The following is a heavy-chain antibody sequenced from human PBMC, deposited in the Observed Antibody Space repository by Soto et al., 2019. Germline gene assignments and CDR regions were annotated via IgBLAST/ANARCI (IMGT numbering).Heavy chain of an antibody. CDR2: ISSDGSQK. V-gene: IGHV3-30*18. CDR1: GIAFSGCG. D-gene: IGHD3-10*01. Sequence: QVQLVESGGGVVQPGKSLRLSCAASGIAFSGCGMFWVRQTPSKGLEWVAAISSDGSQKYYADSVKGRFTISRDNSKNPMYVQMNGLTTGETAVCYCAKNIVRGHWYFALWGRGTLVTVSS. J-gene: IGHJ2*01. CDR3: AKNIVRGHWYFAL.